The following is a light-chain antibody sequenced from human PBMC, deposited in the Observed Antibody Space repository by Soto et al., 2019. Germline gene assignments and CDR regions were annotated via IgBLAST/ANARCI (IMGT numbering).Light chain of an antibody. CDR1: QGFSTY. V-gene: IGKV1-5*03. CDR3: QHYNSYSA. J-gene: IGKJ1*01. CDR2: KAS. Sequence: IQLTQSPSSLSASVGDRVTITCRASQGFSTYLAWYQQKPGKAPKLLIYKASTLKSGVPSRFSGSGSGTEFTLTISSLQPDDFATYYCQHYNSYSAFGQGTKVDIK.